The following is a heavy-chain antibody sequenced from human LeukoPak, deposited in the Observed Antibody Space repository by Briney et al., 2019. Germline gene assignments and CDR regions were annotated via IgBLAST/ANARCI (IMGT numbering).Heavy chain of an antibody. D-gene: IGHD3-22*01. CDR3: AREMPHYDSSAYYDY. V-gene: IGHV4-34*01. J-gene: IGHJ4*02. CDR2: INHSGST. CDR1: GGSFSGYY. Sequence: SETLSLTCAVYGGSFSGYYWSWIRQPPGKGLEWIGEINHSGSTNYNPSLKSRVTISVDTSKNQFSLKLSSVTAADTAVYYCAREMPHYDSSAYYDYWGQGTLVTVSS.